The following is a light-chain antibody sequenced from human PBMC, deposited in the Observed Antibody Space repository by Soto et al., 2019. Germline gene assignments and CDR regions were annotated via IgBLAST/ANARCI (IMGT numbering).Light chain of an antibody. J-gene: IGKJ1*01. V-gene: IGKV1-6*01. CDR1: QAIRND. CDR3: LQDYNDPPT. CDR2: AAS. Sequence: AIQMTQSPSSLSASGGDRVTITCRASQAIRNDLGWYQQRPGKAPRLLIYAASRLQSGVPPRFSGSGGGTDFTLTISSLQPEDFATYSCLQDYNDPPTFGQGTKVEIK.